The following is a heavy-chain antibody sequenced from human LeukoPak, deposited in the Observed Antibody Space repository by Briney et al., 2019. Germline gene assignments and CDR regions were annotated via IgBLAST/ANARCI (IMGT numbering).Heavy chain of an antibody. CDR2: ISYDGSNK. D-gene: IGHD3-10*01. Sequence: QTGGSLRLSCAASGFTFSSYGMHWVRQAPGKGLEWVAVISYDGSNKYYADSVKGRFTISRDNSKNTLYLQMDSLRAEDTAAYYCAKDLSGYYYMDVWGKGATVTVSS. J-gene: IGHJ6*03. CDR3: AKDLSGYYYMDV. V-gene: IGHV3-30*18. CDR1: GFTFSSYG.